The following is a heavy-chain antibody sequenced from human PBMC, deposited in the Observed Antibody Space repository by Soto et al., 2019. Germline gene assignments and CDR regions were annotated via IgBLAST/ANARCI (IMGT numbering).Heavy chain of an antibody. J-gene: IGHJ4*02. Sequence: SSETLSLTCTVSGGSISSSSYYWGWIRQPPGEGLEWIGSIYYSGSTYYNPSLKSRVTISVDTSKNQFSLKLSSVTAADTAVYYCARLPREQQLVRLVDYWGQGTLVTVSS. CDR2: IYYSGST. CDR3: ARLPREQQLVRLVDY. V-gene: IGHV4-39*01. CDR1: GGSISSSSYY. D-gene: IGHD6-13*01.